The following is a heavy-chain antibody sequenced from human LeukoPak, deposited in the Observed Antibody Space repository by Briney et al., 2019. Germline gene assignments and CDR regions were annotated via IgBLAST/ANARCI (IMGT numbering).Heavy chain of an antibody. Sequence: PGGSLRLSCAASGFTFSSYSMNWVRQAPGKGLEWVSYISSSSSTIYYADSVKGRFTFSRDNAKNSLYLQMNSLRAEDTAVYYCARDQRIYFDYWGQGTLVTVSS. D-gene: IGHD6-25*01. V-gene: IGHV3-48*01. J-gene: IGHJ4*02. CDR2: ISSSSSTI. CDR3: ARDQRIYFDY. CDR1: GFTFSSYS.